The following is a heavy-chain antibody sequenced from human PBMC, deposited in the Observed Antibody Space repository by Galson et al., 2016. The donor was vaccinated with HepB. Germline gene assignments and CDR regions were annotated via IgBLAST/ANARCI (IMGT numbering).Heavy chain of an antibody. D-gene: IGHD3-3*01. CDR3: VRQEGEGLLQLTSRNGMDV. CDR2: IYPGDSDT. V-gene: IGHV5-51*01. J-gene: IGHJ6*04. CDR1: GYSFTSYW. Sequence: QSGAEVKKPGESLKISCKGSGYSFTSYWIGWVRQMPGKGLEWMGIIYPGDSDTRYSPSFQGQVTISADKSISTAYLQWSSLKASDTAMYYCVRQEGEGLLQLTSRNGMDVWRKGTTVTVSS.